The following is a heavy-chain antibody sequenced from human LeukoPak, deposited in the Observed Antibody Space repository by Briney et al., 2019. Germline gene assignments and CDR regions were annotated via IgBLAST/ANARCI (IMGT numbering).Heavy chain of an antibody. CDR3: ASARNDAFDI. Sequence: SETLSLTCTISGGSISSGDYYWGWIRQPPGKGLKWIGYIYYSGSTYYNPSLKSRVTISVDTSKNQFSLKLSSVTAADTAVYYCASARNDAFDIWGQGTMVTVSS. CDR1: GGSISSGDYY. V-gene: IGHV4-30-4*02. J-gene: IGHJ3*02. CDR2: IYYSGST.